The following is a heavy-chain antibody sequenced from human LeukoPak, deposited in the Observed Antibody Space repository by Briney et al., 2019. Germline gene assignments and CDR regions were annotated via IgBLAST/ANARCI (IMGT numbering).Heavy chain of an antibody. Sequence: GGSLRLSCAASGFTFSSYGMHWVRQAPGKGLEWVAVISYDGSNKYYADSVKGRFTISRDNSKNTLYLQMNSLRAEDTAVYYCAKDDLQTLYPGIAVAGTGFDYWGQGTLVTVSS. CDR1: GFTFSSYG. CDR2: ISYDGSNK. CDR3: AKDDLQTLYPGIAVAGTGFDY. V-gene: IGHV3-30*18. D-gene: IGHD6-19*01. J-gene: IGHJ4*02.